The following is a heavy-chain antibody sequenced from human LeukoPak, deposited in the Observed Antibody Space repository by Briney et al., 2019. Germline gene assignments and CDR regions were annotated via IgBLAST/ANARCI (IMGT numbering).Heavy chain of an antibody. V-gene: IGHV3-23*01. CDR1: GFTFSKYA. J-gene: IGHJ4*02. CDR3: AKERREQSRDNYFDY. D-gene: IGHD1-26*01. Sequence: PGGSLRLSCVASGFTFSKYAMSWVRLAPGRGLEWVSVISGSGLTTFYADSVKGRFTISRDNSKNTLHLQMNSLRAEDTAVYYCAKERREQSRDNYFDYWGQGTLVTVSS. CDR2: ISGSGLTT.